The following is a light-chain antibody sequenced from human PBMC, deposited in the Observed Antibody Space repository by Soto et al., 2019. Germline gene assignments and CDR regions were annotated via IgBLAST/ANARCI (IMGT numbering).Light chain of an antibody. V-gene: IGLV2-14*01. J-gene: IGLJ1*01. CDR3: TSWGI. CDR1: TSDIGDYNY. CDR2: LVS. Sequence: QSALTQPASVSGSPGQSITISCTGTTSDIGDYNYVSWYQHLPDEVPKLIISLVSNRPSGVSNRFSGSKSGNTASLTISGLQAEDEGDYYCTSWGIFGPGTKVTVL.